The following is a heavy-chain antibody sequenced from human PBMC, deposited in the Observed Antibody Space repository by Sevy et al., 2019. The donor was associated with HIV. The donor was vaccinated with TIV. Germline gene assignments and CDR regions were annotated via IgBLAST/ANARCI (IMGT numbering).Heavy chain of an antibody. V-gene: IGHV4-4*07. Sequence: SETLSLTCTVSGGSISSYYWSWIRQPAGKGLEWIGRIYTSGSTNYNPSLKSQVTMSVDTSKNQSSLKLSSVTAADTAVYYCARDGYGDYGLPYYYGYGMDVWGQGTTVTVSS. CDR3: ARDGYGDYGLPYYYGYGMDV. CDR1: GGSISSYY. J-gene: IGHJ6*02. D-gene: IGHD4-17*01. CDR2: IYTSGST.